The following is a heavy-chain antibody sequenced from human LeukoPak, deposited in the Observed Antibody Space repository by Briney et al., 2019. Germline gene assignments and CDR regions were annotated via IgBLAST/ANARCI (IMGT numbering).Heavy chain of an antibody. J-gene: IGHJ4*02. CDR1: GYTFTSHY. CDR3: SRSEYYGAGSFDY. Sequence: ASVKVSCKASGYTFTSHYMNWVRQAPGQGLEWMGISNPNSGATDSAQTFKGRLTLTRDTSTSTFYMELSSLRSADTAVYFCSRSEYYGAGSFDYWGQGTLVTVSS. CDR2: SNPNSGAT. V-gene: IGHV1-46*01. D-gene: IGHD3-10*01.